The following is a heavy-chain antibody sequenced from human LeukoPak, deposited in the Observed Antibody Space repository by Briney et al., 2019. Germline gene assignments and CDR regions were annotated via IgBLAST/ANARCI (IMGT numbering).Heavy chain of an antibody. CDR2: INPSGGST. J-gene: IGHJ5*02. CDR1: GYTFTNYY. V-gene: IGHV1-46*01. Sequence: ASVKVSCKASGYTFTNYYVHWVRQAPGQGLEWMGVINPSGGSTNYAQKFQGRVTITTDESTSTAYMELSSLRSEDTAVYYCARARYNWNYDWFDPWGQGTLVTVSS. D-gene: IGHD1-7*01. CDR3: ARARYNWNYDWFDP.